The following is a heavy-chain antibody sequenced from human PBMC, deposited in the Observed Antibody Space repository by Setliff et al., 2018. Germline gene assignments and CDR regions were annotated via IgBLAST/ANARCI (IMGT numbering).Heavy chain of an antibody. Sequence: GASVKVSCKASGYTFTSYGFSWVRQAPGQGLEWMGWISVYNGKTKYAQKFQGRVTMTTDTSTRTAYMEVTSLRSDDTAVYYCATEKFPGDWGDYWGQGTLVTV. J-gene: IGHJ4*02. D-gene: IGHD2-21*01. CDR3: ATEKFPGDWGDY. CDR1: GYTFTSYG. CDR2: ISVYNGKT. V-gene: IGHV1-18*01.